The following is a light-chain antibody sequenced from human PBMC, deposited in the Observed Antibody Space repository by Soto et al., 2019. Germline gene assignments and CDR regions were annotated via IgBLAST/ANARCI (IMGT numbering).Light chain of an antibody. CDR2: EVS. CDR1: SSDVGGYNY. J-gene: IGLJ1*01. CDR3: SSYAGSNHWN. V-gene: IGLV2-8*01. Sequence: QSALTQPPSASGSPGQSVTISCTGTSSDVGGYNYVSWYQQHPGKAPKLMIYEVSKRPSGVPDRFSGSKSGNTASLTVSGLQAEDEADYYFSSYAGSNHWNLGTGTKVTVL.